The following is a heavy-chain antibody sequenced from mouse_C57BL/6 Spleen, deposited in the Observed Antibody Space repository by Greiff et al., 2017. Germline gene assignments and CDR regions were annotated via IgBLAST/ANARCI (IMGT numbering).Heavy chain of an antibody. V-gene: IGHV3-5*01. Sequence: EVKLQESGPGLVKPSQTVFLTCTVTGISITTGNYRWSWIRQFPGNKLEWIGYIYYSGTITYNPSLTSRTTITRDTPKNQFFLEMNSLTAEDTATYYCARDGGGLRYYFDYWGQGTTLTVSS. J-gene: IGHJ2*01. CDR1: GISITTGNYR. D-gene: IGHD2-4*01. CDR3: ARDGGGLRYYFDY. CDR2: IYYSGTI.